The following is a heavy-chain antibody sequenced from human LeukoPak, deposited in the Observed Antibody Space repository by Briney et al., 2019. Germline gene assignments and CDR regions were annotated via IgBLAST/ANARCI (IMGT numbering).Heavy chain of an antibody. CDR3: ARERIPYSSSPGAFDI. D-gene: IGHD6-6*01. J-gene: IGHJ3*02. Sequence: PSQTLSPTCTVSGGSTSSFHWSWIRHPHGKGRGWIGYIYYSRTTNYNPSLKSRGTISVDTAKNQFSLKMCSVTAADTAVYYCARERIPYSSSPGAFDIWGQGTMVTVSS. CDR2: IYYSRTT. V-gene: IGHV4-59*01. CDR1: GGSTSSFH.